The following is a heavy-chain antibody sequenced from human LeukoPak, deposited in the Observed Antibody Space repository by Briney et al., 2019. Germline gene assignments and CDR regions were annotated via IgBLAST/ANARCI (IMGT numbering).Heavy chain of an antibody. J-gene: IGHJ4*02. CDR1: GFTFSSYA. V-gene: IGHV3-23*01. D-gene: IGHD6-13*01. CDR2: ISGRGVST. CDR3: AKVQDISSWYESFDY. Sequence: GGSLRLSCAASGFTFSSYAMSWVRQAPGKGLEWVSAISGRGVSTYYADSVKGRFTVSRDNSKNTLYLQMSSLRADDTAVYSCAKVQDISSWYESFDYWGQGTLVTVSS.